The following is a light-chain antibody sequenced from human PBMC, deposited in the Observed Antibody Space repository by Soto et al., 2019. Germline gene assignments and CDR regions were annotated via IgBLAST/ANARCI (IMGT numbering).Light chain of an antibody. CDR2: AAS. J-gene: IGKJ1*01. CDR1: QGIRSD. Sequence: DIQMTQSPSSLSASVGDRVTITCRASQGIRSDLGWYQQKPGRAPKRLIYAASILQSGVPSRFSGSGSGTEFTLTISSLQPEDFATYYCLQHNTCPRTFGQGTKVEIK. CDR3: LQHNTCPRT. V-gene: IGKV1-17*01.